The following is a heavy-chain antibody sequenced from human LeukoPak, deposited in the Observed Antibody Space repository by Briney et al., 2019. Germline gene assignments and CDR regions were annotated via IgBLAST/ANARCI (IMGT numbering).Heavy chain of an antibody. D-gene: IGHD3-9*01. J-gene: IGHJ6*03. CDR2: ISVYNGNT. Sequence: ASVKVSCKASGYTFTDYGISWVRQAPGQGLEWMGWISVYNGNTNYAQKLQGRVTMTTDTSTSTAYMELRSLRSDDTAVYYCARFHYDILTGYYAYYMDVWGKGTTVTISS. CDR3: ARFHYDILTGYYAYYMDV. CDR1: GYTFTDYG. V-gene: IGHV1-18*01.